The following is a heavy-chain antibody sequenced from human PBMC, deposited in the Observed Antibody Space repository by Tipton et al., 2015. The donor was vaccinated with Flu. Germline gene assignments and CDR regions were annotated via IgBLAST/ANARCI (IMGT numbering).Heavy chain of an antibody. Sequence: QLVQSGGGLIQRGGSLRLSCAGSGFTVSSNYMTWVRQAPGKGLEMVSVLYSGGSSYYADSVKGRFTISRDNSKITLYLQMNSLRVEDTSVYYCARGRGYCTTTTCLLPFEFWGQGTLVTVSS. CDR1: GFTVSSNY. CDR3: ARGRGYCTTTTCLLPFEF. CDR2: LYSGGSS. J-gene: IGHJ4*02. V-gene: IGHV3-53*01. D-gene: IGHD2-8*01.